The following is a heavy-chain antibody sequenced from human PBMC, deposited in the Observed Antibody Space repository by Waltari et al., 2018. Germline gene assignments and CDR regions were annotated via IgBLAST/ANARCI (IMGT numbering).Heavy chain of an antibody. Sequence: EVQLLESGGGLVQPGGSLRLSCAASGSTFSTCVMRWVRQAPGKGLECVSGIGGSGASTYYADYVRGRFTISRDNSKNTLYLQMNSLRAEDTALYYCAKDLRYSSAWGQGTLVTVSS. D-gene: IGHD6-19*01. J-gene: IGHJ5*02. V-gene: IGHV3-23*01. CDR2: IGGSGAST. CDR3: AKDLRYSSA. CDR1: GSTFSTCV.